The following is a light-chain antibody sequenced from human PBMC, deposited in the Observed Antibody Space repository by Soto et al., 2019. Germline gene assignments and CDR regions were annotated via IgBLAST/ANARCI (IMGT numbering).Light chain of an antibody. Sequence: EIVLTQCRGTLSLSPSEIGTLSCTSSQSVSSTYLAWYQQKPGQAPRLLIYGASSRATGIPDRFSGSGSGTDFTLTISRLEPEDFAVYYCQQYGSSPRTFGQGTKVDI. V-gene: IGKV3-20*01. CDR3: QQYGSSPRT. J-gene: IGKJ1*01. CDR1: QSVSSTY. CDR2: GAS.